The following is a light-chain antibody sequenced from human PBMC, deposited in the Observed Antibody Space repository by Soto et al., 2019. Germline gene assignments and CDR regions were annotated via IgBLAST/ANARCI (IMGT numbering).Light chain of an antibody. J-gene: IGKJ1*01. CDR1: QGIRND. CDR2: AAS. Sequence: DIQMTQFPSSLSASVGDRVTITCRARQGIRNDLGWYQQKPGKAPKRLIYAASSLQSGVPSRFSGSGSGTEFTIAISSLQPEDSATFYCLQHSTYSLTFGQGTKVEIK. V-gene: IGKV1-17*01. CDR3: LQHSTYSLT.